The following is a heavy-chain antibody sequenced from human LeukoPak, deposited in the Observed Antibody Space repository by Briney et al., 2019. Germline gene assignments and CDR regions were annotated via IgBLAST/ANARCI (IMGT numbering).Heavy chain of an antibody. CDR1: GYTFTSYD. CDR3: ARGLGYDFWSGYMVWFDP. CDR2: MNPNSGNT. D-gene: IGHD3-3*01. J-gene: IGHJ5*02. Sequence: ASVKVSCKASGYTFTSYDINWVRRATGQGLEWMGWMNPNSGNTGYAQKFQGRVTMTRNTSISTAYMELSSLRSEDTAVYYCARGLGYDFWSGYMVWFDPWGQGTLVTVSS. V-gene: IGHV1-8*01.